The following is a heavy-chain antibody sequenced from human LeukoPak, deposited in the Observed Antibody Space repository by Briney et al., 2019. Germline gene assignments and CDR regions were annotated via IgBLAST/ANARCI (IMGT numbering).Heavy chain of an antibody. V-gene: IGHV4-38-2*01. D-gene: IGHD6-6*01. CDR2: IYHSGST. CDR3: ARGVEYSSSSFFDY. CDR1: GYSISSGYY. J-gene: IGHJ4*02. Sequence: SDTLSLTCAVSGYSISSGYYWGWIRQPPGKGLEWIGSIYHSGSTYYNPSLKSRVTISVDTSKNQFSLKLSSVTAADTAVYYCARGVEYSSSSFFDYWGQGTLVTVSS.